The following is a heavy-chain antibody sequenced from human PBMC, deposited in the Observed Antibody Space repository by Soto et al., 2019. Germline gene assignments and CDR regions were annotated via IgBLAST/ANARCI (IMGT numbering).Heavy chain of an antibody. Sequence: SETLSLTCSVSGAALNSGNYYWSWIRQVPGKGLELIGHIYVTGAVDYNPSLRDRITISQDTSERQFSLNLRLVTAADTAVYYCARLRIATNNYKWFDPWGQGTLVTVS. V-gene: IGHV4-31*03. D-gene: IGHD2-21*01. CDR3: ARLRIATNNYKWFDP. CDR2: IYVTGAV. CDR1: GAALNSGNYY. J-gene: IGHJ5*02.